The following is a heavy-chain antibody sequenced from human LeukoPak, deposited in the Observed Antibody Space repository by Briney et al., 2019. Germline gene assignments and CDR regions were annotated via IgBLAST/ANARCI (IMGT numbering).Heavy chain of an antibody. D-gene: IGHD5-12*01. CDR3: ARDPYSGYGRFDY. J-gene: IGHJ4*02. CDR1: GYAISIGYY. V-gene: IGHV4-38-2*02. CDR2: IYHSGST. Sequence: SETLSLTCNVSGYAISIGYYWGWIRQTPGKGLEWIGSIYHSGSTYYNPSLKSRVTISVDTSKNQLSLKLRSVTAADTAVYYCARDPYSGYGRFDYWGQGTLVTVSS.